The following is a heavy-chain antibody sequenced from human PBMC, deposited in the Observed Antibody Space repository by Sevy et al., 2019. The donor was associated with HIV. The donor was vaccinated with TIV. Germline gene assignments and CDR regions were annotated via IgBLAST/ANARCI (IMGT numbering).Heavy chain of an antibody. CDR2: IIPIFGTA. D-gene: IGHD2-21*02. J-gene: IGHJ3*02. CDR3: AVQSYGGNSGAHAFDI. CDR1: GGTFSSYA. V-gene: IGHV1-69*06. Sequence: ASVKVSCKASGGTFSSYAISWVRQAPGQGLEWMGGIIPIFGTANYAQKFQGRVTITADKSTSTAYMELSSLRSEDTAVYYCAVQSYGGNSGAHAFDIWGQGTMVTVSS.